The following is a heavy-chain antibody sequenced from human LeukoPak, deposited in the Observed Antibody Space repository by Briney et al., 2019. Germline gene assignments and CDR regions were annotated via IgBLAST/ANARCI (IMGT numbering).Heavy chain of an antibody. Sequence: ASVKVSCKTSGFTFTSYDINWVRQAPGQGLEWMGWISGYNDNTNYAQKFQGRVTMTTGTSTTTVYMEMRSLRSDDTAVYYCARAKAEGADYWGQGTLVTVSS. V-gene: IGHV1-18*01. CDR1: GFTFTSYD. D-gene: IGHD3-16*01. CDR3: ARAKAEGADY. CDR2: ISGYNDNT. J-gene: IGHJ4*02.